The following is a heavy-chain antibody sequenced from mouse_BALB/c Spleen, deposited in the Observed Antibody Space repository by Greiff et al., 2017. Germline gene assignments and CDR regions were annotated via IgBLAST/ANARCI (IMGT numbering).Heavy chain of an antibody. V-gene: IGHV1-4*02. J-gene: IGHJ4*01. Sequence: QVQLKQSAAELARPGASVKMSCKASGYTFTSYTMHWVKQRPGQGLEWIGYINPSSGYTEYTQKFKDKTTLTADKSSSTAYMLLSSMTSEDSAVYYCSRGNRDYAMDYWGQGTSVTVSS. CDR1: GYTFTSYT. CDR3: SRGNRDYAMDY. CDR2: INPSSGYT.